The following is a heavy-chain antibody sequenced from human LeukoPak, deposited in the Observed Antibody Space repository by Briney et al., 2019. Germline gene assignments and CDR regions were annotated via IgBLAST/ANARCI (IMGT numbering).Heavy chain of an antibody. CDR2: ISGSGGST. CDR3: AARSGGRKDY. D-gene: IGHD2-15*01. CDR1: GFTFSSCV. Sequence: GGSLRLSCAASGFTFSSCVMSWVRQAPGKGLEWVSAISGSGGSTYYVDSVKGRFTISRDNSKNTLYLQMNSLRAEDTAVYYCAARSGGRKDYWGQGTLVTVSS. J-gene: IGHJ4*02. V-gene: IGHV3-23*01.